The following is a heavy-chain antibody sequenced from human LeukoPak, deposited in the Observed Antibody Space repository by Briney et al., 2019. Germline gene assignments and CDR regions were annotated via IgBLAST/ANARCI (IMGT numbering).Heavy chain of an antibody. D-gene: IGHD2/OR15-2a*01. V-gene: IGHV3-7*03. CDR1: GFTMRNHW. Sequence: GGSLRLSCAASGFTMRNHWMSWVRQAPGKGLEWVADIKQDGSEIHYVDSVKGRFTISRDNAKNSLYLQMNSLRVEDTAGYSCVRGESGIQENSFDIWGQGTLVTVSS. J-gene: IGHJ3*02. CDR2: IKQDGSEI. CDR3: VRGESGIQENSFDI.